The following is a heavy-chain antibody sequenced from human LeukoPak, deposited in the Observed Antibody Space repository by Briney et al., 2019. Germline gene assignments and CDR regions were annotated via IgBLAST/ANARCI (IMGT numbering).Heavy chain of an antibody. V-gene: IGHV3-30*18. J-gene: IGHJ4*02. D-gene: IGHD1-1*01. CDR1: GFTFNNYC. Sequence: GGSLRLSCAASGFTFNNYCMHYVRQAPGKGLEWVAVISDDGRNKKYADSVRGRFTISRDDSNNTLYLQMNSLRAEDTGVYYCAKDRETTASGTFDYWGQGTLVTVSS. CDR2: ISDDGRNK. CDR3: AKDRETTASGTFDY.